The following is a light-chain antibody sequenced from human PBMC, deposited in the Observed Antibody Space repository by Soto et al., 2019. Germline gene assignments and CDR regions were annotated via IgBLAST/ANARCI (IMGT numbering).Light chain of an antibody. Sequence: EIFLTQSPATLSLSPGERATLSCRASQSVDYYLAWYQQKPGQAPRLLIYDASNRATAITARFSGSGSGTDFSLTISSLEPEDFAVYYCQQRSTWPYTFGQGTKLEI. J-gene: IGKJ2*01. CDR3: QQRSTWPYT. V-gene: IGKV3-11*01. CDR1: QSVDYY. CDR2: DAS.